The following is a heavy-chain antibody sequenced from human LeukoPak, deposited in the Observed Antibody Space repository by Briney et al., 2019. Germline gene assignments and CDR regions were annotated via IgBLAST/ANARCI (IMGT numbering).Heavy chain of an antibody. CDR2: IKSKTDGETS. CDR3: TIVLRPYRGSGYRNWFDP. D-gene: IGHD3-22*01. V-gene: IGHV3-15*01. J-gene: IGHJ5*02. Sequence: GGSLRLSCAASGFTFSNAWMAWVRQVPGKGLEWLGRIKSKTDGETSDYAAPVRGRFFISRDDRKDTLYVEINSLKTEDTGIYYCTIVLRPYRGSGYRNWFDPWGRGTLVTVSS. CDR1: GFTFSNAW.